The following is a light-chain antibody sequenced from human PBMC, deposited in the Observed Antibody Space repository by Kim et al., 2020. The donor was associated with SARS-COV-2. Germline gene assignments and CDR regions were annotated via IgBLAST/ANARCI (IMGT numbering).Light chain of an antibody. V-gene: IGLV1-40*01. CDR2: GIS. CDR3: QSYDSSLSAYYG. Sequence: VTAPCPGGSSNLGGGYDVHWLRQIPGTAPRLLIYGISNRPSGVPDRVAGSKSGTSACLAITGLQAEDEADYCCQSYDSSLSAYYGFGTGTKVTVL. J-gene: IGLJ1*01. CDR1: SSNLGGGYD.